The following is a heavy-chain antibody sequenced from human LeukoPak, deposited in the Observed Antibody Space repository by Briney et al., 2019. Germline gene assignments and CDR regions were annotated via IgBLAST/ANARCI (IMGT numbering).Heavy chain of an antibody. CDR3: AKEPLAAAGPYYYYGMDV. D-gene: IGHD6-13*01. CDR1: GFTFPRHA. CDR2: SAGSGGST. J-gene: IGHJ6*02. V-gene: IGHV3-23*01. Sequence: GRSLRLSCAAAGFTFPRHAMSWVRQAPGKGLEWVASSAGSGGSTHYADSVKGRFTISRDNSKNTLYLQMNSLRAEDTAVYYCAKEPLAAAGPYYYYGMDVWGQGTTVTVSS.